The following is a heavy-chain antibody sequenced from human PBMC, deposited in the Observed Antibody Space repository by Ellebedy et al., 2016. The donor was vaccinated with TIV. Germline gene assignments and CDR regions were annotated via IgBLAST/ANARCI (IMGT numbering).Heavy chain of an antibody. CDR2: IYYSGST. J-gene: IGHJ4*02. Sequence: GSLRLSCTVSGGSISSYYWSWIRQPPGKGLEWIGYIYYSGSTNYNPSLKSRVTISVDTSKNQFSLKLSSVTAADTAVYYCARGGYDYVWGSYRSSDYYFDYWGQGILVTVSS. CDR3: ARGGYDYVWGSYRSSDYYFDY. D-gene: IGHD3-16*02. V-gene: IGHV4-59*13. CDR1: GGSISSYY.